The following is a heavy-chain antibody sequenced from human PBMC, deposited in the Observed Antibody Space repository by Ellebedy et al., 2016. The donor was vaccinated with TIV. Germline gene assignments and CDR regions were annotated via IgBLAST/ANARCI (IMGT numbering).Heavy chain of an antibody. CDR1: GFTFSSYG. Sequence: GGSLRLSCAASGFTFSSYGMHWVRQAPGKGLEWVAVISYDGSNKYYADSVKGRFTISRDNSKNTLYLQMNSLRAEDTAVYYCARDRDYDSSGYWGRFDIWGQGTMVTVSS. CDR2: ISYDGSNK. V-gene: IGHV3-30*03. J-gene: IGHJ3*02. D-gene: IGHD3-22*01. CDR3: ARDRDYDSSGYWGRFDI.